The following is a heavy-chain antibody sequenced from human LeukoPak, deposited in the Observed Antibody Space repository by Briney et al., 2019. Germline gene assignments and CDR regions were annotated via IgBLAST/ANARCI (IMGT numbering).Heavy chain of an antibody. CDR3: ARDPYSGSYGDYYYYYMDV. V-gene: IGHV3-23*01. J-gene: IGHJ6*03. CDR1: GFTFSSYA. D-gene: IGHD1-26*01. CDR2: ISGRGGST. Sequence: GGSLRLSCAASGFTFSSYAMSWVRQAPGRGLEGVSAISGRGGSTYYADSVKGRFTISRDNAKNSLYLQMNSLRVEDTAVYYCARDPYSGSYGDYYYYYMDVWGKGTTVTISS.